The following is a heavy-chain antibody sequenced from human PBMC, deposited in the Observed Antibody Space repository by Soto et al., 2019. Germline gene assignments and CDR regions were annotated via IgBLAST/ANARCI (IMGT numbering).Heavy chain of an antibody. V-gene: IGHV3-20*04. Sequence: EVQLVESGGGVVRPGGSLRLSCAASGFTFDDYGMSWVLLAPGKGLEWVSGINWNGGSTAYADYVKGRFSISRDNAKKSLYLQMNNLRAEDTALYYSARVYYYHSGQDYYFDSWGQGTLVTVSS. J-gene: IGHJ4*02. CDR1: GFTFDDYG. D-gene: IGHD3-22*01. CDR3: ARVYYYHSGQDYYFDS. CDR2: INWNGGST.